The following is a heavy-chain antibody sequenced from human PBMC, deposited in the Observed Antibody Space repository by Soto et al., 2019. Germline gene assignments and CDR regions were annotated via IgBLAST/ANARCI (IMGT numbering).Heavy chain of an antibody. CDR1: GFTFSSYA. Sequence: PGGSLRLSCAASGFTFSSYAMHWVRQAPGKGLEWVAVISYDGSNKYYADSVKGRFTISRDNSKNTLYLQMNSLRAEDTAVYYCASAYSSSSRYFDYWGQGTLVTVSS. J-gene: IGHJ4*02. V-gene: IGHV3-30-3*01. D-gene: IGHD6-6*01. CDR2: ISYDGSNK. CDR3: ASAYSSSSRYFDY.